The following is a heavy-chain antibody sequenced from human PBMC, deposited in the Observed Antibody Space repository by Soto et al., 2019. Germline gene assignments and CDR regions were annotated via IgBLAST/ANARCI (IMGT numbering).Heavy chain of an antibody. J-gene: IGHJ4*02. CDR1: GFSLSTSGVG. Sequence: SGPTLVNPTQTLTLTCTFSGFSLSTSGVGVGWIRQPPGKALEWLALIYWDDDKRYSPSLKSRLTITKDTSKNQVVLTMTNMDPVHTATYYCAHSGVVVAATPLRNIDYPGQGTLLTVSS. CDR3: AHSGVVVAATPLRNIDY. D-gene: IGHD2-15*01. V-gene: IGHV2-5*02. CDR2: IYWDDDK.